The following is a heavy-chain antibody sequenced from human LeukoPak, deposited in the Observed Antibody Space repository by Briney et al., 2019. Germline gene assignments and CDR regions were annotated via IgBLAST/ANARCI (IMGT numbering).Heavy chain of an antibody. CDR2: INPSGGFT. Sequence: RASVKVSCKASGYSFSTHWMHWVRQAPGQGFEWMGIINPSGGFTSYAQKLQGRVTVTRDMSTSTVYMELSNLRSEDTAVYYCARDQSGEWELLSGWWFDPWGQGTLVTVSS. CDR1: GYSFSTHW. V-gene: IGHV1-46*01. D-gene: IGHD1-26*01. J-gene: IGHJ5*02. CDR3: ARDQSGEWELLSGWWFDP.